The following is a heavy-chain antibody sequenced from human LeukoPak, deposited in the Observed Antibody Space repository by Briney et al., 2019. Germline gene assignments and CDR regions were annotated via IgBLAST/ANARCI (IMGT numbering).Heavy chain of an antibody. V-gene: IGHV3-23*01. CDR3: ARTTPAFDP. CDR2: ISANAYST. J-gene: IGHJ5*02. D-gene: IGHD1-7*01. Sequence: TGGSLRLSCAASGFTFSSYAMTWVRQAPGKGLEWVSAISANAYSTYYADSVKGWFTISRDNSKNTLYLQMNSLRAEDTAVYYCARTTPAFDPWGQGTLVTVSS. CDR1: GFTFSSYA.